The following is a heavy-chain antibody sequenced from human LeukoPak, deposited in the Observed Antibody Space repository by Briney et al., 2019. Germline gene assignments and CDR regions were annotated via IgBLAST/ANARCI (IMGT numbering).Heavy chain of an antibody. Sequence: GGSLRLSCAAPGFTFSNYAMSWVRQAPGKGLEWVSTIGGGGITTYYADSAKGRFTISRDNSKNTMFLQMNSLRADDTAVYYCPRQSYASGWNPFDYWARDSWSPSPQ. CDR3: PRQSYASGWNPFDY. CDR2: IGGGGITT. CDR1: GFTFSNYA. V-gene: IGHV3-23*01. J-gene: IGHJ4*02. D-gene: IGHD6-19*01.